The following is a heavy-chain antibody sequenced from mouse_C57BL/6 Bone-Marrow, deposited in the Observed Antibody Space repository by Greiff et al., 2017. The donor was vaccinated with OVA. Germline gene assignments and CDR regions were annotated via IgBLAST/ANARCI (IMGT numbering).Heavy chain of an antibody. Sequence: QVHVKQSGAELARPGASVKLSCKASGYTFTSYGISWVKQRTGQGLEWIGEIYPRSGNTYYNEKFKGKATLTADKSSSTAYMELRSLTSEDSAVYFCARGTLFAYWGQGTLVTVSA. D-gene: IGHD3-3*01. CDR3: ARGTLFAY. CDR2: IYPRSGNT. CDR1: GYTFTSYG. V-gene: IGHV1-81*01. J-gene: IGHJ3*01.